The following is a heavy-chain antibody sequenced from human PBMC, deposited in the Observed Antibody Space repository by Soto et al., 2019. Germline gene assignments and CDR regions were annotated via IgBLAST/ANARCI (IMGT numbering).Heavy chain of an antibody. J-gene: IGHJ5*02. Sequence: QVQLVQSGAEVKKPGASVKVSCKASGYTFTIYYMHWVRQAPGQGLEWMGIIDPSGGGTRYAQKFQGRLTMTRDTSTSTVYMELSSLRSEDTAVYYCARDRVDCSGGNCWRSVEDTWGQGTLVTVSS. D-gene: IGHD2-15*01. CDR3: ARDRVDCSGGNCWRSVEDT. CDR1: GYTFTIYY. CDR2: IDPSGGGT. V-gene: IGHV1-46*01.